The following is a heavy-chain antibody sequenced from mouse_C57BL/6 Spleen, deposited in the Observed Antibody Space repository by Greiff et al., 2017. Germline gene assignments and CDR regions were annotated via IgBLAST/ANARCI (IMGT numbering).Heavy chain of an antibody. J-gene: IGHJ3*01. D-gene: IGHD2-12*01. CDR3: ARRGVYDAFAY. V-gene: IGHV1-7*01. CDR1: GYTFTSYW. CDR2: INPCSGYT. Sequence: QVQLQQSGAELAKPGASGKLFCKASGYTFTSYWMHWVKQRPGPGLEWIGYINPCSGYTKFNQKFKDQATLTADKSSSPASIQLSSPTYADSAVYYSARRGVYDAFAYWGQGTLVTVSA.